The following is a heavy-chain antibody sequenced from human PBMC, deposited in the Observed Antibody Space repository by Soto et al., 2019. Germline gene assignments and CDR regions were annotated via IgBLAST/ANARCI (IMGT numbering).Heavy chain of an antibody. J-gene: IGHJ4*02. CDR3: AKDKGVFNWATSYFDY. V-gene: IGHV3-30*18. Sequence: QVQLVESGGGAVQPGRSLTLSCAASGFRFSAFGMHWVRQAPGKGLEWVAVVSNDGRSEHYADSVKGRFTISRDNSKNTLSLQMNGLRPDDTALYYCAKDKGVFNWATSYFDYWGQGALVTVSS. D-gene: IGHD1-1*01. CDR2: VSNDGRSE. CDR1: GFRFSAFG.